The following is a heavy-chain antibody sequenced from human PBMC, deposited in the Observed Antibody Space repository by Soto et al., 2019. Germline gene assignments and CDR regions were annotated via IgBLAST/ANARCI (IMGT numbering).Heavy chain of an antibody. Sequence: GGSLRLSCVASGFSVDNIFMSWVRQAPGKGLQWVSTISDDGRTYYADSVKGRLSLSRDKSRNTLYLQMNRLRVEDTAVYYCSRDHSSGGYDYRGQGSLVTVSS. CDR2: ISDDGRT. J-gene: IGHJ4*02. CDR3: SRDHSSGGYDY. CDR1: GFSVDNIF. D-gene: IGHD2-8*02. V-gene: IGHV3-53*01.